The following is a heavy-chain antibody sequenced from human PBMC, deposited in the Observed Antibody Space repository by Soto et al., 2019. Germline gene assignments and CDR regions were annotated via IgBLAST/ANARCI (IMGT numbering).Heavy chain of an antibody. CDR3: ARVTLEAGNWFDP. CDR2: INPKSRGT. J-gene: IGHJ5*02. Sequence: QVQLVRSGAEVKKPGASVKVSCKTSGYTFTDYFIHWVRQAPGQGFEWMGWINPKSRGTNYAQKFQGRVTMTRDTFNSTAYMELRGLTSDDTAVYYCARVTLEAGNWFDPWGQGTMVTVSS. D-gene: IGHD1-1*01. V-gene: IGHV1-2*02. CDR1: GYTFTDYF.